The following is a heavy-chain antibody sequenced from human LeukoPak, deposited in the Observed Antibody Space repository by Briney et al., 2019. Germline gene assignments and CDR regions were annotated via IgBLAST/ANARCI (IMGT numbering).Heavy chain of an antibody. Sequence: GGSLRLSCAASGFTFSSYGMHWVRQAPGKGLEWVAVISYDGSNKYYADSVKGRFTISRDNSKNTLYLQMNSLRAEDTAVYYCARGAPYYDILTGYYSLGYFDYWGQGTLVTVPS. V-gene: IGHV3-30*03. J-gene: IGHJ4*02. CDR3: ARGAPYYDILTGYYSLGYFDY. CDR2: ISYDGSNK. D-gene: IGHD3-9*01. CDR1: GFTFSSYG.